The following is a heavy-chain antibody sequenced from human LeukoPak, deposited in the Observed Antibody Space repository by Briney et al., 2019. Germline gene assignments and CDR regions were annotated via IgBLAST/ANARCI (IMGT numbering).Heavy chain of an antibody. Sequence: SETLSLTCTVSGGSISSSSYYWGWIRQPPGKGLEWIGNIYYSGSSYYNPSLKSRVTISVDTSKNQFSLKLSSVTAADTAAYYCARHTITGIDYWGQGTLVTVSS. CDR2: IYYSGSS. CDR1: GGSISSSSYY. V-gene: IGHV4-39*01. CDR3: ARHTITGIDY. D-gene: IGHD1-20*01. J-gene: IGHJ4*02.